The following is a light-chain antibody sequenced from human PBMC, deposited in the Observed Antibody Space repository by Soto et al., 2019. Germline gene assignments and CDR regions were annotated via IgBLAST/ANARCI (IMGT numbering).Light chain of an antibody. CDR3: QSYDSSLSGVV. V-gene: IGLV1-40*01. CDR2: GNS. J-gene: IGLJ2*01. Sequence: VLTQPPSVSGAPGQRVTISCTGSSSNIGAGYDVHWYQQLPGTAPKLLIYGNSNRPSGVPDRFSGSMSGTSASLAITGLQAEDEADYYCQSYDSSLSGVVFGGGTQLTVL. CDR1: SSNIGAGYD.